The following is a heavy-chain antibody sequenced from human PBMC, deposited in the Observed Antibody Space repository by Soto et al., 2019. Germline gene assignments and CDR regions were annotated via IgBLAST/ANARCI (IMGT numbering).Heavy chain of an antibody. J-gene: IGHJ6*02. D-gene: IGHD6-13*01. CDR3: AITKREVIAAAVTDRYGMDV. CDR1: GFTVSSNY. CDR2: IYSGGST. V-gene: IGHV3-53*01. Sequence: PGGSLRLSCAASGFTVSSNYMSWVRQAPGKGLEWVSVIYSGGSTYYANSVKGRFTISRDNSKNTLYLQMNSLRAEDTAVYYCAITKREVIAAAVTDRYGMDVWGQGTTVTVSS.